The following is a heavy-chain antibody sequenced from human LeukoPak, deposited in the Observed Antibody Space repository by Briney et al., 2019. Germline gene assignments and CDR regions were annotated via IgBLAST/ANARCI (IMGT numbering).Heavy chain of an antibody. Sequence: TGGSLRLSCAASGFTFRSYGMHWVRQAPGKGLEWVAFIRYDGSNKYYADSVKGRFTISRDNSKNTLYVQMNSLRAEDTAVYYCARDSVGGSSWYGFFDYWGQGTLVTVSS. CDR3: ARDSVGGSSWYGFFDY. CDR2: IRYDGSNK. J-gene: IGHJ4*02. CDR1: GFTFRSYG. D-gene: IGHD6-13*01. V-gene: IGHV3-30*02.